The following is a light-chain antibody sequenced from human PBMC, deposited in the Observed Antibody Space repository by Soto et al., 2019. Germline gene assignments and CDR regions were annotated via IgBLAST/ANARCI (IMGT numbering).Light chain of an antibody. J-gene: IGKJ5*01. V-gene: IGKV4-1*01. CDR2: WAS. CDR1: QSLLYSSNNKNY. Sequence: DIVMTQSPDSLPVSLGERATINCKSSQSLLYSSNNKNYLAWYQQKPGQPPKLLIFWASTRESGVPDRFSGSGSGTDFTLTISRLQAEDVAVYYCQQRSNWPPKITFGQGTRLEIK. CDR3: QQRSNWPPKIT.